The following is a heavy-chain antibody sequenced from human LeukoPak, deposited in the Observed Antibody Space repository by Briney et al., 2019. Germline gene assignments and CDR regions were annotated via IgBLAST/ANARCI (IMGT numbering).Heavy chain of an antibody. CDR1: GFTVSSNY. CDR2: IYSGGRT. D-gene: IGHD3-16*01. CDR3: ARGGGLDV. J-gene: IGHJ6*02. V-gene: IGHV3-53*01. Sequence: GGSLRLSCAASGFTVSSNYMSWVSQAPGKGLEWVSVIYSGGRTYYADSVKGRFTISRDNSRNTLYLQMSNLRAEDTAVYFCARGGGLDVWGQGATVTVSS.